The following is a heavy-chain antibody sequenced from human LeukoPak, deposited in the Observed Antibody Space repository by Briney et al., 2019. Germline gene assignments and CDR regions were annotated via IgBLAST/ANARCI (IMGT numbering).Heavy chain of an antibody. CDR1: GFMFSDYY. CDR2: ISSSGAIT. D-gene: IGHD1-26*01. Sequence: PGGSLRLSCSASGFMFSDYYISWIRQVPGKGLEWISFISSSGAITYYADSVKGRFTISRDNAKNSVYLQVDSLRAEDTAVYYCARRSRYRGGSLDYWGQGTLVTVSS. V-gene: IGHV3-11*04. J-gene: IGHJ4*02. CDR3: ARRSRYRGGSLDY.